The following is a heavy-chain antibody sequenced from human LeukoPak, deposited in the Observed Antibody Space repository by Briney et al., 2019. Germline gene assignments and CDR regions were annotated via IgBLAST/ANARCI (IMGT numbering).Heavy chain of an antibody. Sequence: GRSLRLSCAASGFTFSSYAMSWVRQAPGKGLEWVSAISGSGGSTYYADSVKGRFTISRDNSKNTLYLQMNSLRAEDTAVYYCATYCSSTSCYAPGYYYYGMDVWGQGTTVTVSS. J-gene: IGHJ6*02. D-gene: IGHD2-2*01. CDR1: GFTFSSYA. CDR2: ISGSGGST. V-gene: IGHV3-23*01. CDR3: ATYCSSTSCYAPGYYYYGMDV.